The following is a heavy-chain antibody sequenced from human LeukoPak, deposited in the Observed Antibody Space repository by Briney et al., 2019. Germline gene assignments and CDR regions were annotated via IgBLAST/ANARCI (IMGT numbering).Heavy chain of an antibody. V-gene: IGHV6-1*01. D-gene: IGHD3-16*01. Sequence: SQTLSLTCAISGDSVSSSSAAWNWIRQSPSRGLEWLGRTYYRSRWIYEYAVSVKSRITINPDTSKNQVSLHLNSVTPEDTAVYYCARGGHYAFDIWGLGTVVTVSS. J-gene: IGHJ3*02. CDR2: TYYRSRWIY. CDR1: GDSVSSSSAA. CDR3: ARGGHYAFDI.